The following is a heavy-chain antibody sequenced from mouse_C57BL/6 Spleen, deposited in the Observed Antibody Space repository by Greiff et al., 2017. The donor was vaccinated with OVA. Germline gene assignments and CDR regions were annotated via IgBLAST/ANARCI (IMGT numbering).Heavy chain of an antibody. J-gene: IGHJ4*01. V-gene: IGHV1-76*01. CDR1: GYTFTDYY. CDR3: ARDYDVAMDY. D-gene: IGHD2-4*01. Sequence: VQLQQSGAELVRPGASVKLSCKASGYTFTDYYINWVKQRPGQGLEWIARIYPGSGNTYYNEKFKGKATLTAEKSSSTAYMQLSSLTSEDSAVYFCARDYDVAMDYWGQGTSVTVSS. CDR2: IYPGSGNT.